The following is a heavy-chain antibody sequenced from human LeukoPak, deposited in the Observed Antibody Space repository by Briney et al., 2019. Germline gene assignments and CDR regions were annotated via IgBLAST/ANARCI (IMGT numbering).Heavy chain of an antibody. CDR3: ARGHTWFPKSFDY. D-gene: IGHD3-10*01. Sequence: PGGSLRLSCAASGFTFSNYAMTWVRQAPGKGLEWVSSISSTSSYIYFADSMKGRFTISRDNAKSSLFLQMNSLRAGDTAVYYCARGHTWFPKSFDYWGQGALVTVSS. J-gene: IGHJ4*02. V-gene: IGHV3-21*01. CDR1: GFTFSNYA. CDR2: ISSTSSYI.